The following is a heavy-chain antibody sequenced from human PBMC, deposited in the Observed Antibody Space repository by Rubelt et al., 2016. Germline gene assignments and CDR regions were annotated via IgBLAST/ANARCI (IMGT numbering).Heavy chain of an antibody. CDR2: INPSGGST. Sequence: QVQLVQSGAEVKKPGASVKVSCKASGYTFTSYYMHWVRQAPGQGLEWMGIINPSGGSTSYAKKFQGRGTMTRETSTSTGYRELSSLRSEDTAVYYCARAASTVTTLLDLGYWGQGTLVTVSS. V-gene: IGHV1-46*01. D-gene: IGHD4-17*01. J-gene: IGHJ4*02. CDR1: GYTFTSYY. CDR3: ARAASTVTTLLDLGY.